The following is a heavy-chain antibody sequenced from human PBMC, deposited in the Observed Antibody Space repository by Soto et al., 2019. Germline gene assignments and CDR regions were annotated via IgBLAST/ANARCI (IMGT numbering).Heavy chain of an antibody. Sequence: SETLSLTCTVSGDSISGNSWTWIRQPPGKAMEWIGYLYDGGSSTYYNPSLESRVAFSVDTSKNQFSLRVSSVTAADTAVYYCATVRSSLDFYYYYMDVWGTGATVTVSS. J-gene: IGHJ6*03. V-gene: IGHV4-59*08. CDR3: ATVRSSLDFYYYYMDV. CDR2: LYDGGSST. D-gene: IGHD2-2*01. CDR1: GDSISGNS.